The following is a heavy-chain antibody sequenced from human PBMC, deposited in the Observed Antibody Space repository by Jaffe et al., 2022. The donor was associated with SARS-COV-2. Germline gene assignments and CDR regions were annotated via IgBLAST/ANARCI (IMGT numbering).Heavy chain of an antibody. Sequence: QVQVVESGGGVVQPGRSLRLSCAASGFSFSSYGMHWVRQAPGKGLEWVAVIWYDGSNKYYADSVKGRFTISRDNSKNTLYLQMNSLRAEDTAVYYCARDQGDTAMVEVDDYYYDGMDVWGQGTTVTVSS. CDR2: IWYDGSNK. D-gene: IGHD5-18*01. CDR3: ARDQGDTAMVEVDDYYYDGMDV. CDR1: GFSFSSYG. V-gene: IGHV3-33*01. J-gene: IGHJ6*02.